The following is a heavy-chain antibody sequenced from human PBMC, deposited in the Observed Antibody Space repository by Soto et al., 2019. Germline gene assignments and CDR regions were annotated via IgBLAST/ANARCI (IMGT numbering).Heavy chain of an antibody. V-gene: IGHV3-33*01. Sequence: GGALRFSCAASGFTFSTYGMHWVRQAPGKGLEWVAVIWYDGSSKYYADSVEGRFSISRDNSNNTLYLQMNSLRAEDTAVYYCARPMGPYSSSWYYFDYWGQGTLVTVSS. CDR3: ARPMGPYSSSWYYFDY. J-gene: IGHJ4*02. CDR1: GFTFSTYG. CDR2: IWYDGSSK. D-gene: IGHD6-13*01.